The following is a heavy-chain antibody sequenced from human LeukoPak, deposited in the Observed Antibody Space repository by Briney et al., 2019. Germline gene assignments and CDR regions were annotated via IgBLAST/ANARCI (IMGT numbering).Heavy chain of an antibody. CDR2: ISGSGGST. CDR3: ARDVLLWFGEDY. V-gene: IGHV3-23*01. CDR1: GFTFSSYA. D-gene: IGHD3-10*01. J-gene: IGHJ4*02. Sequence: PWGSLRLSCAASGFTFSSYAMSWVRQAAGKGLEWVSAISGSGGSTYYAASVKGRLTISRDNAKNSLYLQMNSLRAEDTAVYYCARDVLLWFGEDYWGQGTLVTVSS.